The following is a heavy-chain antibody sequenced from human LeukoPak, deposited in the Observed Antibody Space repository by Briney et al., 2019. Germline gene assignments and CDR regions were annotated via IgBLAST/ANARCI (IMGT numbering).Heavy chain of an antibody. D-gene: IGHD1-26*01. CDR3: ARVPMGASYYYMDV. J-gene: IGHJ6*03. Sequence: SETLPLTCTVSGASITRGGYYWSWVRQHPGKGPEWIGHIYHSGSTYYNASLRSRLTISVDTSKNQFSLNLSSLTAADAAVYYCARVPMGASYYYMDVWGKGTTVTVSS. CDR2: IYHSGST. CDR1: GASITRGGYY. V-gene: IGHV4-31*03.